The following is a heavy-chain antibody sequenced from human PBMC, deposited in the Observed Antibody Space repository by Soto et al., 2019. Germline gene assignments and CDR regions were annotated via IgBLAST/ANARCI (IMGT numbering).Heavy chain of an antibody. D-gene: IGHD1-1*01. CDR1: GFTFSSYA. V-gene: IGHV3-30*04. CDR3: ARELEGVFDY. J-gene: IGHJ4*02. Sequence: QVQLVESGGGVVQPGRSLRLSCAASGFTFSSYAMHWVRQAPGKGLEWVAVIAYDGRNKYYADSVKGRFTISRDNSKNTLYLQMNRLRIEDTAVYYCARELEGVFDYWGQGTLVTVSS. CDR2: IAYDGRNK.